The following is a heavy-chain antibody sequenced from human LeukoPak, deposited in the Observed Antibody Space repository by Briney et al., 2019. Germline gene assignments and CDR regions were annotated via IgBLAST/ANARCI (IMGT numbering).Heavy chain of an antibody. Sequence: VASVKVSCKASGYTFTNYGISWVRHAPGQGLEWMGWISAYNGYTNYAQKLQDRVTMTTDSSASTAYMALPSVRSDDTAVYSCARGGHCTNGVCYIFEYWGQGTLVTVSS. J-gene: IGHJ4*02. CDR3: ARGGHCTNGVCYIFEY. V-gene: IGHV1-18*01. D-gene: IGHD2-8*01. CDR2: ISAYNGYT. CDR1: GYTFTNYG.